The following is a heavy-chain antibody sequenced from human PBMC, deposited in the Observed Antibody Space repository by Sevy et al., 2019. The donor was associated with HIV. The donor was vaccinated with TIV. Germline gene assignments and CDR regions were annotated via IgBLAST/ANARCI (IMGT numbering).Heavy chain of an antibody. J-gene: IGHJ6*02. D-gene: IGHD3-3*01. CDR2: IFYSGRS. Sequence: SETLSLTCSVSGASITTNTYYWGWIRQAPGKGLEWIGSIFYSGRSDYNPSLKGRVTISVARSRNQFSLKLRSVTAADTSVYYCARHEAYDFWGDTIRENYYYGIDVWGQGTTVTVSS. CDR3: ARHEAYDFWGDTIRENYYYGIDV. V-gene: IGHV4-39*01. CDR1: GASITTNTYY.